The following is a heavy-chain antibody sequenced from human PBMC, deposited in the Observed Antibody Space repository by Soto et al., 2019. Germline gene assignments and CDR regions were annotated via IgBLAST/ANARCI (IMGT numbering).Heavy chain of an antibody. CDR2: IIPLFDAT. CDR3: ARDRSSSWYNGTFYFDS. CDR1: GGTFTTYD. J-gene: IGHJ4*02. Sequence: QVQLVQSGAEVRKPGSSVKVSCKASGGTFTTYDISWVRQAPGQGLEWMVGIIPLFDATKYAQKFQGRVTITADKSRGTAYMELSSLRSEDTAMYYCARDRSSSWYNGTFYFDSWGQGTLVTVSS. D-gene: IGHD6-19*01. V-gene: IGHV1-69*06.